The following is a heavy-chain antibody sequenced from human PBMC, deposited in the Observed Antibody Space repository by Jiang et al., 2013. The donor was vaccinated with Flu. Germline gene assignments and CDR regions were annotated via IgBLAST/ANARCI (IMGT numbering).Heavy chain of an antibody. V-gene: IGHV4-59*01. CDR1: GGSISSYY. D-gene: IGHD6-19*01. Sequence: SLTCTVSGGSISSYYWSWIRQPPGKGLEWIGYIYYSGSTNYNPSLRSRVTISVDTSKNQFSLNLSSVTAADTAVYYCARINSSGWYFDYWGQGTLVTVSS. J-gene: IGHJ4*02. CDR2: IYYSGST. CDR3: ARINSSGWYFDY.